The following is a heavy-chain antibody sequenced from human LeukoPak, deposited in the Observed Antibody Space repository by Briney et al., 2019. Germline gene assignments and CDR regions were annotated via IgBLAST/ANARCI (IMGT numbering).Heavy chain of an antibody. Sequence: SETLSLTCTVSGGSISSYYWSWIRQPPGKGLEWIGYIYYSGNTYYNPSLKSRVTISVDTSKNQFSLMLSSVTAADTAVYYCARQSRLLTGYFDYWGQGTLVSVSS. CDR1: GGSISSYY. D-gene: IGHD3-9*01. J-gene: IGHJ4*02. V-gene: IGHV4-59*08. CDR2: IYYSGNT. CDR3: ARQSRLLTGYFDY.